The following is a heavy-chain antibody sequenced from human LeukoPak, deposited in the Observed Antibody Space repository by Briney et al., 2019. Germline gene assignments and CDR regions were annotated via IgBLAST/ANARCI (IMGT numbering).Heavy chain of an antibody. Sequence: GGSLRLSCAASGFTFRSYAMSWVRQAPGKGLEWVSCTSGSGDSTYKADSVKGRFTISRDNSKNTVYLQMNSLRAEDTAVYYCARQRSDWTYENWGQGTLVTVSS. J-gene: IGHJ4*02. CDR3: ARQRSDWTYEN. V-gene: IGHV3-23*01. D-gene: IGHD1-7*01. CDR1: GFTFRSYA. CDR2: TSGSGDST.